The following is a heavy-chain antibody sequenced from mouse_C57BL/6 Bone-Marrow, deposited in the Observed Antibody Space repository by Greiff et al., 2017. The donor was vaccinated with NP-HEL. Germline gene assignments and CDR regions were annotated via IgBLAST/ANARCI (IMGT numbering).Heavy chain of an antibody. CDR1: GYAFSSYW. D-gene: IGHD1-1*01. CDR3: ARCPYYYGSSYTWFAY. CDR2: IYPGDGDT. J-gene: IGHJ3*01. V-gene: IGHV1-80*01. Sequence: QVQLQQSGAELVKPGASVKISCKASGYAFSSYWMNWVKQRPGKGLEWIGQIYPGDGDTNYNGKFKGKATLTADKSSSTAYMQLSSLTSEDSAVYFCARCPYYYGSSYTWFAYWGQGTLVTVSA.